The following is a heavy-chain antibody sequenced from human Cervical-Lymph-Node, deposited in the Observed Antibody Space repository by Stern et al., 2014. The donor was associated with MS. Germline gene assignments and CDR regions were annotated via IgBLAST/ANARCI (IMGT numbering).Heavy chain of an antibody. J-gene: IGHJ4*02. Sequence: EVHLVESGGTLVQPGGSLRLSCAASGFTFSRYAMSWVRQAPGKGLEWVSVISGSDGSTFYADSVKGRFTISRDNSKNTLFLQMNSLRAEDTAVYYCAKVYGSGPFDYWGQGTLVTVSS. CDR2: ISGSDGST. CDR1: GFTFSRYA. CDR3: AKVYGSGPFDY. V-gene: IGHV3-23*04. D-gene: IGHD6-19*01.